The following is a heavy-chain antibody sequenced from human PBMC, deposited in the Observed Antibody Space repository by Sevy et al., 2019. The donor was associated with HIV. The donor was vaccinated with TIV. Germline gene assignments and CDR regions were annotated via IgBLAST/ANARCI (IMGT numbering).Heavy chain of an antibody. CDR2: VNSDGSST. Sequence: GGSLRLSCSASGLTFGSYWMHWVRQAPGKGLVWISGVNSDGSSTNYADSVKGRFTMSRDSAKNTLYLQMNSLRAEDTAVYFCVAANTWEDYWGQGTLVTVSS. CDR3: VAANTWEDY. D-gene: IGHD1-26*01. CDR1: GLTFGSYW. V-gene: IGHV3-74*01. J-gene: IGHJ4*02.